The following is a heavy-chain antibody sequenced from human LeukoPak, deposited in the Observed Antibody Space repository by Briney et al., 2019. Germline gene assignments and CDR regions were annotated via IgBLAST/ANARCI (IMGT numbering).Heavy chain of an antibody. D-gene: IGHD4-17*01. J-gene: IGHJ3*02. Sequence: SETLSLTCAVSDDSFSSHYWTWIRQPPGKGLEWIGYISYIGSTNCNPSLKSRVTISIDTSKNEFSLKLTSVTAADTAVYYCARDLVTVTKGFDIWGQGTMVTVSS. CDR3: ARDLVTVTKGFDI. CDR1: DDSFSSHY. V-gene: IGHV4-59*11. CDR2: ISYIGST.